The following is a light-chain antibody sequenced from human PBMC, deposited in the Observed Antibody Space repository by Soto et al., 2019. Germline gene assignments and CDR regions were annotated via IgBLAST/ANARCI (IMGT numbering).Light chain of an antibody. J-gene: IGLJ2*01. CDR3: CSYAGSSTLL. CDR1: SSDVGGYNL. Sequence: QSALTQPASVSGSHGQSITISCTGTSSDVGGYNLVSWYQQHPGKTPKLMIYEGSKRPSGVSNRFSGSKSGNTASLTISGRQAEDEADYYCCSYAGSSTLLFGGGTKLTVL. CDR2: EGS. V-gene: IGLV2-23*01.